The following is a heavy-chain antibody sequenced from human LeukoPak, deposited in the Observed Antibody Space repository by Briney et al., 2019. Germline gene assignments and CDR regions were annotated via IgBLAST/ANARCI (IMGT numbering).Heavy chain of an antibody. Sequence: SETLSLTCAVYGGSFSGYYWSWIRQPPGKGLEWIGEINHSGSTNYNPSLKSRVTISVDTSKNQFSLKLSSVTAADTAVYYCARGLKNYYDSSGYYSYFDYWGQGTLVTVSS. CDR2: INHSGST. CDR1: GGSFSGYY. D-gene: IGHD3-22*01. J-gene: IGHJ4*02. V-gene: IGHV4-34*01. CDR3: ARGLKNYYDSSGYYSYFDY.